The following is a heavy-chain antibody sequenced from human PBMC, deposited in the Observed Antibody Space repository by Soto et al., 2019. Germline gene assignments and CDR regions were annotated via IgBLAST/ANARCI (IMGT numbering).Heavy chain of an antibody. CDR1: GGSFRGYY. CDR2: INHSGST. CDR3: ARGIIAAAGFYYYYGMDV. D-gene: IGHD6-13*01. Sequence: SETLSLTCAVYGGSFRGYYWSWIRQPPGKGLEWIGEINHSGSTNYHPSLKSRVTLAVDTSKNQFSLKLSSVTAADTAVYDCARGIIAAAGFYYYYGMDVWGQGTTVTVS. V-gene: IGHV4-34*01. J-gene: IGHJ6*02.